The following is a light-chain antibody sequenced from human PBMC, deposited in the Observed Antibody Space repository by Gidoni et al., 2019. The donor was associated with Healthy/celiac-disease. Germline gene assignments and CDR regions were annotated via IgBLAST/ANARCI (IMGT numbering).Light chain of an antibody. V-gene: IGKV4-1*01. Sequence: DIVMTQSPDSLAESLCERATINCKSSQSVLYSSNNTNYLAWYQQKPGQPPKLLIYWASTRESGVPDRFSGSGSGTDFTLTISSLQAEDVAVYYCQQYYSTPWTFGQXTKVEIK. CDR1: QSVLYSSNNTNY. CDR2: WAS. CDR3: QQYYSTPWT. J-gene: IGKJ1*01.